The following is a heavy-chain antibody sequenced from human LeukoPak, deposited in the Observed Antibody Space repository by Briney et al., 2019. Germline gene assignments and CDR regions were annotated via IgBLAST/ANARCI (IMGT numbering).Heavy chain of an antibody. CDR3: ARDHSGSYQRAFDI. CDR2: IYGGGST. J-gene: IGHJ3*02. Sequence: HPGGSLRLSCAVSAFTVSSNYVSWVRQAPGKGLEWVSVIYGGGSTNYADSVKGRFNISRDNSKNTLYLQMNSLRAEDTAVYYCARDHSGSYQRAFDIWGQGTMVTVSS. V-gene: IGHV3-66*02. CDR1: AFTVSSNY. D-gene: IGHD1-26*01.